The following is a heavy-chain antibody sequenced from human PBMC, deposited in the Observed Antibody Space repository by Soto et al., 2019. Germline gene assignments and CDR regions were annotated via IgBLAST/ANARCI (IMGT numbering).Heavy chain of an antibody. CDR2: IYYSGST. CDR1: GGSISSSSYY. CDR3: ARPSFRGEADDFDY. Sequence: SETLSLTCTVSGGSISSSSYYWGWIRQPPGKGLEWIGSIYYSGSTYYNPSLKSRVTISVDTSKNQFSLKLSSVTAADTAVYYCARPSFRGEADDFDYWGQGTLVTVSS. J-gene: IGHJ4*02. D-gene: IGHD3-3*01. V-gene: IGHV4-39*01.